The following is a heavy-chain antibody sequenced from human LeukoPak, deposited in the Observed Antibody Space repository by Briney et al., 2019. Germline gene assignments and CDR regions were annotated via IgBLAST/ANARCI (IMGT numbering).Heavy chain of an antibody. CDR1: GYTFTGYY. Sequence: ASVKVSCKASGYTFTGYYMHWVRQAPGQGLEWMGWINPNSGGTNYAQKFQGRVTMTRDTSISTAYMELSRLRSDGTAVYYCARDTGGSYSGYYYYYYMDVWGKGTTVTVSS. CDR3: ARDTGGSYSGYYYYYYMDV. CDR2: INPNSGGT. J-gene: IGHJ6*03. D-gene: IGHD1-26*01. V-gene: IGHV1-2*02.